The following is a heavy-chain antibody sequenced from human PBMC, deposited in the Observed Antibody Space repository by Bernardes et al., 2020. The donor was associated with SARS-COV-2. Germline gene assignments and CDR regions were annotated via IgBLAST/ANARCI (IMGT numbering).Heavy chain of an antibody. CDR3: TGDYLY. CDR1: GFNLNGSA. V-gene: IGHV3-73*01. CDR2: IRSKPKGYAT. Sequence: GALLPPCAASGFNLNGSAIQWVRQPSGKGLEWIGRIRSKPKGYATTYAASLKGRFVISRDDSRNTAYLQIHSLKIEDTAVYYCTGDYLYWDQGTLVSVSS. J-gene: IGHJ4*02. D-gene: IGHD4-17*01.